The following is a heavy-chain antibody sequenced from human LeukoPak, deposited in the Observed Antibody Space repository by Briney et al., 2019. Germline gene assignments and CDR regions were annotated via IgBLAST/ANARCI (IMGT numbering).Heavy chain of an antibody. V-gene: IGHV3-48*01. Sequence: PGGSLRPSCAASGFTISNYNMNWVRQAPGKGLEWVSYMSYGISSSTIYYAESVKGRFTISRDNAKNSLYLQMNSLRAEDTALYYCAKGINIAAALFDYWGQGTLVTVSS. CDR1: GFTISNYN. J-gene: IGHJ4*02. CDR2: MSYGISSSTI. CDR3: AKGINIAAALFDY. D-gene: IGHD6-13*01.